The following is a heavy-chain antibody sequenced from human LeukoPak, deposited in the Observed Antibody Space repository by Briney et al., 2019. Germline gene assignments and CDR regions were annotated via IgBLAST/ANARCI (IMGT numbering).Heavy chain of an antibody. CDR3: VRGYDWNYLPD. CDR1: RFIFADYA. Sequence: PGGSLRLSCKGSRFIFADYAMTWVRQAPGKGLEWVGFIRSESYAETTDYGTAVKGRFTISRDDSRRIVYLQMNSLKTEDTAVYFCVRGYDWNYLPDWGQGILVTVSS. V-gene: IGHV3-49*04. J-gene: IGHJ4*02. CDR2: IRSESYAETT. D-gene: IGHD1-20*01.